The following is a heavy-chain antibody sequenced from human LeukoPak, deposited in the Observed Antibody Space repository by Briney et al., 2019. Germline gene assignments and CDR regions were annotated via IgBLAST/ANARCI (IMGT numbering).Heavy chain of an antibody. CDR1: GYSFTGYF. Sequence: ASVKVSCKASGYSFTGYFIHWVRQAPGQGLEWMGCIDPNSGDAKYAQKFQGRVSMPRDTSTRTAYMERSRLRSDDTAVYFCARFLRGWCHYWGQGTLVTVSS. V-gene: IGHV1-2*02. D-gene: IGHD6-19*01. CDR2: IDPNSGDA. CDR3: ARFLRGWCHY. J-gene: IGHJ4*02.